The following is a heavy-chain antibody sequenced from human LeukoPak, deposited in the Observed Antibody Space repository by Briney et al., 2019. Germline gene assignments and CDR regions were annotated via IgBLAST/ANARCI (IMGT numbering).Heavy chain of an antibody. J-gene: IGHJ4*02. CDR3: ARAGRYCSSTSCSLPDY. V-gene: IGHV1-2*02. CDR2: INPNSGGT. D-gene: IGHD2-2*01. Sequence: ASVKVSCKASGYTFTGYYMHWVRQAPGQGLEWMGWINPNSGGTNYAQKFQGRVTMTRDTSISTAYMELSRLRSDDTAVYYCARAGRYCSSTSCSLPDYRGQGTLVTVSS. CDR1: GYTFTGYY.